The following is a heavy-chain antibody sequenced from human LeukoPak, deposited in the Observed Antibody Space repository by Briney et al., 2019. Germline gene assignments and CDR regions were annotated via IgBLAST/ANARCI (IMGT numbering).Heavy chain of an antibody. J-gene: IGHJ4*02. CDR2: ISGSGGST. CDR1: GFTFSNYG. V-gene: IGHV3-23*01. CDR3: AKYLNWVTTVTSTPYFDY. D-gene: IGHD4-17*01. Sequence: GGSLRLSCAASGFTFSNYGMSWVRQAPGKGLEWVSAISGSGGSTYYADSVKGRFTISRDNSKNTLYLQMNSLRAEDTAVYYCAKYLNWVTTVTSTPYFDYWGQGTLVTVSS.